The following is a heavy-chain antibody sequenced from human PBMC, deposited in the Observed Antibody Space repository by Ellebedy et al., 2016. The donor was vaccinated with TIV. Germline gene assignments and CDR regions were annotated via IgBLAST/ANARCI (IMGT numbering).Heavy chain of an antibody. V-gene: IGHV3-23*01. CDR3: AKGPTRGY. CDR2: ISHTGTRT. CDR1: GFTFSSYA. Sequence: GESLKISCAASGFTFSSYAMSWVRQAPGKGLEWVSTISHTGTRTYYANSVEGRFLISRDIPKNTWYLQMNSLRTDDTAVYYCAKGPTRGYWGQGTLVTVSS. J-gene: IGHJ4*02. D-gene: IGHD5-24*01.